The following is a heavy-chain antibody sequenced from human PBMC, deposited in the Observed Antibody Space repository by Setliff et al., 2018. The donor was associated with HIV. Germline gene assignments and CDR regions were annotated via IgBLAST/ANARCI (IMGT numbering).Heavy chain of an antibody. CDR1: GYTFTSYD. V-gene: IGHV1-69*10. CDR3: ARGGYSEYSPYYYYHMDV. J-gene: IGHJ6*03. D-gene: IGHD4-4*01. Sequence: GASVKVSCKASGYTFTSYDINWVRQATGQGLEWMGGVIPIFGIANYAQKFQGRVAMTADKSTSTAYMELSSLRSEGTAVYYCARGGYSEYSPYYYYHMDVWGKGTTVTVSS. CDR2: VIPIFGIA.